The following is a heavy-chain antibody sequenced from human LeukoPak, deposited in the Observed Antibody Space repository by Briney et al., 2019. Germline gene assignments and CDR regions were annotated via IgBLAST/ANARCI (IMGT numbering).Heavy chain of an antibody. CDR3: ARGPVGPTDWFDP. V-gene: IGHV4-39*07. CDR2: IYYSGST. Sequence: SETLSLTCTVSGGSISSSSYYWGWIRQPPGKGLEWIGSIYYSGSTYYNPSLKSRVTISVDTSKNQFSLKLSSVTAADTAVYYCARGPVGPTDWFDPWGQGALVTVSS. J-gene: IGHJ5*02. CDR1: GGSISSSSYY. D-gene: IGHD1-26*01.